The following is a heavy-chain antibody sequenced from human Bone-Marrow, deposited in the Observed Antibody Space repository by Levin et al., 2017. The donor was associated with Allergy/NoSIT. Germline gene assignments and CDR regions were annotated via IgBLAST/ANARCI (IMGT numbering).Heavy chain of an antibody. CDR1: GFGFSGHW. D-gene: IGHD5-12*01. CDR2: IDQYGSDT. Sequence: GGSLRLSCIASGFGFSGHWMNWVRQAPGKGLEWVANIDQYGSDTDYVDSVKGRFTISRDNARKSLYLEMNNLRADDTAIYYCAKVRYGGALDHWGQGTLVTVSS. CDR3: AKVRYGGALDH. V-gene: IGHV3-7*01. J-gene: IGHJ4*02.